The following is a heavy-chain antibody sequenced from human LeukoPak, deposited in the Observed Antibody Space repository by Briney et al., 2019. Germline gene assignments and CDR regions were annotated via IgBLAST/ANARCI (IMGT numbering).Heavy chain of an antibody. J-gene: IGHJ4*02. CDR1: GGTFSSYA. Sequence: ASVKVSCKASGGTFSSYAISWVRQAPGQGLEWMGGIIPIFGTANYAQKFQGRVTITADESTSTAYMELSSLRSEDTAVYYCARSPFSGWYFFDYWGQGTLVTVSS. CDR2: IIPIFGTA. CDR3: ARSPFSGWYFFDY. D-gene: IGHD6-19*01. V-gene: IGHV1-69*13.